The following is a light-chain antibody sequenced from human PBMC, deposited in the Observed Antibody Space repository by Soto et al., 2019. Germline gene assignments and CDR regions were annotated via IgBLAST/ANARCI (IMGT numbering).Light chain of an antibody. Sequence: IQMTQSPSSLSASVGDRVTITCRASQGIRNDLAWYQHKPGKAPKLLIYAASTLQSGVPSRFSGSGSGTDFTLTISSLQPEDFATYFCQQVESYPSTFGGGTKVDI. CDR1: QGIRND. J-gene: IGKJ4*01. CDR2: AAS. CDR3: QQVESYPST. V-gene: IGKV1-6*01.